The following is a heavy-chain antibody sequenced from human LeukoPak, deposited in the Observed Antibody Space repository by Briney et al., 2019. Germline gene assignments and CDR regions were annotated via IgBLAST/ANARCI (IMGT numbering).Heavy chain of an antibody. Sequence: KSGGSLRLSCAASGFTFSSYSMNWVRQAPGKGLEWVSSISSSSSYIYYADSVKGRFTISRDNAKNSLYLQMNSLRAEDTAVYYCARVANYYGSGSYYKSYYYYGMDVWGQGTMVTVSS. V-gene: IGHV3-21*01. D-gene: IGHD3-10*01. CDR1: GFTFSSYS. CDR2: ISSSSSYI. J-gene: IGHJ6*02. CDR3: ARVANYYGSGSYYKSYYYYGMDV.